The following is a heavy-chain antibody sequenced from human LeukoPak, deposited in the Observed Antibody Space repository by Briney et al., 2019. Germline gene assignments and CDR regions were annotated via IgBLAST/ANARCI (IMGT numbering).Heavy chain of an antibody. CDR2: IYCSGST. CDR3: ASGLFYGGLDY. D-gene: IGHD2/OR15-2a*01. CDR1: GGSISSYY. J-gene: IGHJ4*02. Sequence: SETLSLTCTVSGGSISSYYWNWIRQPPGKGLEWIGYIYCSGSTNYNPSLKSRVTISVDTSKNQFSLKLSSVTAAETAVYYCASGLFYGGLDYWGQGTLVTVSS. V-gene: IGHV4-59*01.